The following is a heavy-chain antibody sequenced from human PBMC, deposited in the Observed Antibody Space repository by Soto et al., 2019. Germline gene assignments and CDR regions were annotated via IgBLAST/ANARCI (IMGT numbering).Heavy chain of an antibody. D-gene: IGHD3-3*01. J-gene: IGHJ6*02. CDR3: AKDRLANPPYFYYYYGMDV. Sequence: QVQLVESGGGVVQPGRSLRLSCAASGFTFGTYGMHWVRQAPGRGLEWVAIRSYDGSNKYYADSVKGRFTISRDKSKSTLYLQMNSLRAEDTAVYYCAKDRLANPPYFYYYYGMDVWGQGTTVTVSS. CDR1: GFTFGTYG. V-gene: IGHV3-30*18. CDR2: RSYDGSNK.